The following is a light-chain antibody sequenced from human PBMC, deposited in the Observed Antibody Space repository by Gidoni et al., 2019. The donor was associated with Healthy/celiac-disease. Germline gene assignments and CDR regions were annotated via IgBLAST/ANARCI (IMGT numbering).Light chain of an antibody. CDR3: QQRSNWT. CDR1: QSVSSY. J-gene: IGKJ1*01. CDR2: DAS. V-gene: IGKV3-11*01. Sequence: EIVLTQSPATLSLSPGERATLACRASQSVSSYLAWYQQQPGQAPRLLIYDASNRATGIPARFSGSGSGTDFTLTISSLEPEDFAVYYCQQRSNWTFXQXTKVEIK.